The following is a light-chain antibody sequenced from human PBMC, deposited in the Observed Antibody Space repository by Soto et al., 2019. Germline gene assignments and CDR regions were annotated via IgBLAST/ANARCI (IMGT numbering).Light chain of an antibody. CDR1: RLDVGGYNY. Sequence: ALTQPASVSGSPGQSITISCTGTRLDVGGYNYVSWYQQQPGKAPKLIIYEVTNRPSGVSDRFSGSKSDNTASLTISGLQTEDEADYYCCSYVSSKTYLFGTGTKVTGL. J-gene: IGLJ1*01. CDR3: CSYVSSKTYL. V-gene: IGLV2-14*03. CDR2: EVT.